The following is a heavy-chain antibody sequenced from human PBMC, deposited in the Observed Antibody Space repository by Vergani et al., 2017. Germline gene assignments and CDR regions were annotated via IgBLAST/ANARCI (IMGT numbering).Heavy chain of an antibody. V-gene: IGHV3-30*18. CDR3: AKVNTGLYH. Sequence: QVQLVESGGGVVQPGRSLRLSCAASGFTFSSYGMHWVRQAPGKGLEWVAVISYDGSNKYYADSVKGRFTISSDNSKKTLYLQMNSLRAEDTAVYYCAKVNTGLYHWGQGTLVTVSS. J-gene: IGHJ5*02. CDR1: GFTFSSYG. D-gene: IGHD1-14*01. CDR2: ISYDGSNK.